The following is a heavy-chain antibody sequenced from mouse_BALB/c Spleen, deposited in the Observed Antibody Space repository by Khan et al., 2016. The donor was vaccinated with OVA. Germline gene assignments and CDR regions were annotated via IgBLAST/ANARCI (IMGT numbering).Heavy chain of an antibody. J-gene: IGHJ3*01. Sequence: QVQLQQSGAELVRPGVSVKISCKGSGYTFTDFAMHWVKQSPAKSLEWIGDISTFYGDSSYNQMFKDKATMTVAKSSSTAYVELGSLTFEDSAVYYCGRESGNSRFAYWGQGTLVTVSA. V-gene: IGHV1S137*01. CDR3: GRESGNSRFAY. CDR2: ISTFYGDS. CDR1: GYTFTDFA. D-gene: IGHD1-3*01.